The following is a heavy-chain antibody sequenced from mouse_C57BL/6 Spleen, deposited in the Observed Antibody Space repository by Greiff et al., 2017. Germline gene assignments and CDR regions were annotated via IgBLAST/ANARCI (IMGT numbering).Heavy chain of an antibody. D-gene: IGHD1-1*01. Sequence: EVKLQESGPELVKPGASVKISCKASGYSFTGYYMNWVKQSPEKSLEWIGEINPSTGGTTYNQKFKAKATLTVDKSSSTAYMQLKSLTSEDSAVYYCARHTTVGFDYWGQGTTLTVSS. CDR3: ARHTTVGFDY. V-gene: IGHV1-42*01. J-gene: IGHJ2*01. CDR2: INPSTGGT. CDR1: GYSFTGYY.